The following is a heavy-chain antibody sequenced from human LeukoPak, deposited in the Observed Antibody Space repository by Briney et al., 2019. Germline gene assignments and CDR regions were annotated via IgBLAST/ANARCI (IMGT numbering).Heavy chain of an antibody. Sequence: PGGSLRLSCAASGFTFSNYWMHWVRRAPGKGLVWVSRITSDTRITSYADSVKGRFTISRDNAKNTLYLRMNSLRAEDTAVYYCAREFEGQEAGAYGSGSYDVFDIWGQGTMVTVSS. V-gene: IGHV3-74*01. CDR1: GFTFSNYW. CDR2: ITSDTRIT. CDR3: AREFEGQEAGAYGSGSYDVFDI. J-gene: IGHJ3*02. D-gene: IGHD3-10*01.